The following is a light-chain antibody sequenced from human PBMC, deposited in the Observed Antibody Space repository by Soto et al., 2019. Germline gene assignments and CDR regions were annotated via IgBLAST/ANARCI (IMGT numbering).Light chain of an antibody. CDR1: QSISSNS. CDR2: GAS. V-gene: IGKV3-20*01. J-gene: IGKJ1*01. CDR3: QQYNSWPPT. Sequence: EMVLTQYPGTLSLSPGERATLSCRASQSISSNSLAWYQQKPGQAPRLFIYGASSRATGIPDRFIGSGSGTHFTLTISRLEPEDFAVYYCQQYNSWPPTFGQGTKVDI.